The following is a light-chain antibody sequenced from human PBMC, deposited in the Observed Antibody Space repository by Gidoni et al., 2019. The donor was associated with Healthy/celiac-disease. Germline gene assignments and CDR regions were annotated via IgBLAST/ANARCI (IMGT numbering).Light chain of an antibody. J-gene: IGKJ4*01. CDR2: DAS. V-gene: IGKV3-11*01. CDR3: QQRSNWSPVLT. Sequence: EIVLTQSPATLSLSPGERATLSCRASQSVSSYLAWYQQKPGQAPRLLIYDASNRATGIPARFSGSGSGTDFTLTISSLEPEDFAVYYCQQRSNWSPVLTFXGXTKVEIK. CDR1: QSVSSY.